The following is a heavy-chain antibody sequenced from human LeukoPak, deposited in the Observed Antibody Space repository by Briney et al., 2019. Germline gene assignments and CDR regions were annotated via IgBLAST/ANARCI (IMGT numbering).Heavy chain of an antibody. CDR3: ARAAMVREAFDY. CDR1: GFTFSSYA. Sequence: SGGSLRLSCAASGFTFSSYAMHWVRQAPGKGLEWVAVISYDGSNKYYADSVKGRFTISRENSKNTLYLQMNSLRAEDTAVYYCARAAMVREAFDYWGQGTLVTVSS. D-gene: IGHD5-18*01. J-gene: IGHJ4*02. CDR2: ISYDGSNK. V-gene: IGHV3-30*04.